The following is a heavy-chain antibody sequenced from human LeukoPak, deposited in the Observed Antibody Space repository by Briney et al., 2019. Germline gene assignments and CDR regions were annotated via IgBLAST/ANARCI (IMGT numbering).Heavy chain of an antibody. Sequence: GGSLRLSCAASGFTFSSYGMSWVRQAPGKGLEWVSAISGSGGSTYYADSVKGRFTISRDNSKNTLYLQMNSLRAEDTAVYYCAKVGAVAPSFYYYYYVDVWGKGTTVTISS. CDR2: ISGSGGST. CDR1: GFTFSSYG. V-gene: IGHV3-23*01. J-gene: IGHJ6*03. CDR3: AKVGAVAPSFYYYYYVDV. D-gene: IGHD6-19*01.